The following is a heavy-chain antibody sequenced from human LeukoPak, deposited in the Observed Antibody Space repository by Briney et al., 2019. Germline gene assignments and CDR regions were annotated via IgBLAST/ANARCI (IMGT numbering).Heavy chain of an antibody. Sequence: SVKVSCKASGGTFSSYAISWVRQAPGQGLEWMGRIIPIFGIANYAQKFQSRVTITADKSTSTAYMELSSLRSEDTAVYYCARSAGDHQSAEYLQHWGQGTLVTVSS. J-gene: IGHJ1*01. CDR2: IIPIFGIA. D-gene: IGHD4-17*01. CDR3: ARSAGDHQSAEYLQH. CDR1: GGTFSSYA. V-gene: IGHV1-69*04.